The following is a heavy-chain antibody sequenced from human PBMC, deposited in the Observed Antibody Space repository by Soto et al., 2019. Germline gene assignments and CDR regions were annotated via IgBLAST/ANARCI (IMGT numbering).Heavy chain of an antibody. CDR2: IHHSGST. CDR1: GGSISNGDW. CDR3: ARDQGSHPGD. D-gene: IGHD6-13*01. Sequence: QVQLQESCPGLVRPSGTVSLTCAVSGGSISNGDWWRWVRQPPGKGLEWIGEIHHSGSTNYNPSLKSRVTMSVVPSKNLFSLTLNSVTAADTAFYYCARDQGSHPGDWGQGTLVSVSS. J-gene: IGHJ4*02. V-gene: IGHV4-4*02.